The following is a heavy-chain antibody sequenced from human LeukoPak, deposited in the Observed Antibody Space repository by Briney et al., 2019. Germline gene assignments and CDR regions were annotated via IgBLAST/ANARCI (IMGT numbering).Heavy chain of an antibody. D-gene: IGHD3-10*01. V-gene: IGHV1-2*02. CDR2: INPNSGGT. CDR1: GYTSTGYY. CDR3: ARDREDYYGSGSYYDY. Sequence: ASVKVSCKASGYTSTGYYMHWVRQAPGQGLEWMGWINPNSGGTNYAQKFQGRVTMTRDTSISTAYMELSRLRSDDTAVYYCARDREDYYGSGSYYDYWGQGTLVTVSS. J-gene: IGHJ4*02.